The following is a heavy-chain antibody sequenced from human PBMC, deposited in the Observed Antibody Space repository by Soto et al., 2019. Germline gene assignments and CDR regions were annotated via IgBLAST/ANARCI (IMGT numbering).Heavy chain of an antibody. CDR3: ARGRRARPFDY. D-gene: IGHD6-6*01. Sequence: ESGGGVVQPGRSLRLSCAASGFTFSSYGMHWVRQAPGKGLEWVAVIWYDGSNKYYADSVKGRFTISRDNSKNTLYLQMNSLRAEDTAVYYCARGRRARPFDYWGQGTLVTVSS. CDR1: GFTFSSYG. V-gene: IGHV3-33*01. CDR2: IWYDGSNK. J-gene: IGHJ4*02.